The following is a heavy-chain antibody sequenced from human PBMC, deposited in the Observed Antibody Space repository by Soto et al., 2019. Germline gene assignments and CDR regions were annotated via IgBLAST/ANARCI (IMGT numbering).Heavy chain of an antibody. CDR3: ARAGGTQLFDY. Sequence: ASVKVSCKASGYTFTSHGISWVRQAPGQGLEWMGWVSAYNGNTHYARNAQGRVTMTTDRSTTTAYMELRSLRSDDTAVYYCARAGGTQLFDYWGQGTLVTVSS. J-gene: IGHJ4*02. CDR1: GYTFTSHG. D-gene: IGHD1-1*01. CDR2: VSAYNGNT. V-gene: IGHV1-18*04.